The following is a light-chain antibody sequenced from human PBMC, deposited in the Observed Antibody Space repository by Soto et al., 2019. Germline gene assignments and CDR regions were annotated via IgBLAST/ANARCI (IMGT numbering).Light chain of an antibody. J-gene: IGLJ1*01. CDR2: DVS. CDR1: SSGVGGYNY. CDR3: SSYTSSSTLYV. Sequence: QSALTQPASVSGSPGQSITIACTGTSSGVGGYNYVSWYQQHPGKAPQLMFYDVSNRPSGVSNRFSGSKSGNTASLTISGLQAEDEAAYYCSSYTSSSTLYVFGPGTKVTVL. V-gene: IGLV2-14*01.